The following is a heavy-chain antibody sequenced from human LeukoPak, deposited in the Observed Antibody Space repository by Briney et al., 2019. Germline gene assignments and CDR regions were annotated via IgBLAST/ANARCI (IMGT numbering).Heavy chain of an antibody. CDR1: GYTFTSYG. D-gene: IGHD1-1*01. J-gene: IGHJ5*02. CDR2: ISAYNGNT. Sequence: ASVKVSCKASGYTFTSYGISWVRQAPGQGLEWMGWISAYNGNTNYAQKLQGRVTITADKSTSTAYMELSSLRSEDTAVYYCASSAGTTYWFDPWGQGTLVTVSS. V-gene: IGHV1-18*01. CDR3: ASSAGTTYWFDP.